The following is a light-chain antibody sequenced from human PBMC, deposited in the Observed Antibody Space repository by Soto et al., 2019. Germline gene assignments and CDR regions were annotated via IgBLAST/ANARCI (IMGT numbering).Light chain of an antibody. J-gene: IGKJ1*01. Sequence: DIQMTQSPSTLSASVGDRVTITYRASQSISSWLAWYQQKTGKAPKLLIYKASSLESGVPSRFSGIGSGTEFTLTISSLQPDDFATYYCQQYNSYSRTFGQGTKVDIK. CDR1: QSISSW. CDR3: QQYNSYSRT. V-gene: IGKV1-5*03. CDR2: KAS.